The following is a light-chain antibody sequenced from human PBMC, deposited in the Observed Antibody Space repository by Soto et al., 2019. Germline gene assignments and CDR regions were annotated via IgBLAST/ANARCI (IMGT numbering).Light chain of an antibody. V-gene: IGKV1-5*03. CDR2: KAS. J-gene: IGKJ2*01. CDR1: QSINSW. CDR3: QQYKAYPYI. Sequence: DIQMTQSPSTLSAFVGDRVTISCRASQSINSWLAWYQQKPGKAPELLIQKASTLESGVPSRFSGSGSGTEFTLTISSLQPDDFASYYCQQYKAYPYIFGQGTKLESK.